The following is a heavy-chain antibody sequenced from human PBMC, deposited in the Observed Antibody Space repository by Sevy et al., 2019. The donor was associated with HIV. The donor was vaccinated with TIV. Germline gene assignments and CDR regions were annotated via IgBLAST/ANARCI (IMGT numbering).Heavy chain of an antibody. CDR2: IDSSSSYI. CDR3: ARDGGYSSGWYGPFDY. CDR1: GFTFSTYS. V-gene: IGHV3-21*01. J-gene: IGHJ4*02. D-gene: IGHD6-19*01. Sequence: GGSLRPSCAASGFTFSTYSMNWVRQAPGKGLEWVSYIDSSSSYIYYADSVKGRFTISRDNAKNSLYLHMNSLRAEDTAVYFCARDGGYSSGWYGPFDYWGQGTLVTVSS.